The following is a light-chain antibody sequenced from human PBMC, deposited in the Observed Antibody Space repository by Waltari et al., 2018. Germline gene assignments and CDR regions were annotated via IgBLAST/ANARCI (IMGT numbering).Light chain of an antibody. CDR1: QSVSIY. CDR3: QHYKNLPVS. Sequence: IVLTQSPGTLSLSPGERATLSCRASQSVSIYLDWYQQKPGQAPRLLIYHTSTRATGIPDRFSGSGSGTDFSLTISGLEPEDFAVYYCQHYKNLPVSFGQGTRVEIK. V-gene: IGKV3-20*01. CDR2: HTS. J-gene: IGKJ1*01.